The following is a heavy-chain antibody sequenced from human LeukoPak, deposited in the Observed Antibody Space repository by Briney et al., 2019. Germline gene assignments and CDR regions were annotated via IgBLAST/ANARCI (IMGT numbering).Heavy chain of an antibody. CDR1: GGSISSYY. J-gene: IGHJ6*03. CDR3: ARVMGDSSGYYLYYYYMDV. Sequence: PSETLSLTCTVSGGSISSYYWSWIRQPAGKGLEWIGRIYTSGSTNYNPSLKSRVTMSVDTSKNQFSLKLSSVTAADTAVYYCARVMGDSSGYYLYYYYMDVWGKGTTVTVSS. V-gene: IGHV4-4*07. CDR2: IYTSGST. D-gene: IGHD3-22*01.